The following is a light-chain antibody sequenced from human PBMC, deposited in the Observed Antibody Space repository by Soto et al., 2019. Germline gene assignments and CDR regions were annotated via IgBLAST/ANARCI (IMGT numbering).Light chain of an antibody. CDR3: QQYDSPPLLYP. CDR1: QTVSSSY. CDR2: GAS. Sequence: EIVLTQSPGTLSLSPGERATLSCRASQTVSSSYLAWYQQKPGQAPRLLIYGASSRATGIPDRFSGSGSGTDFTLTLSRPEPEDFAVYYCQQYDSPPLLYPFGQGTKPEIK. V-gene: IGKV3-20*01. J-gene: IGKJ2*01.